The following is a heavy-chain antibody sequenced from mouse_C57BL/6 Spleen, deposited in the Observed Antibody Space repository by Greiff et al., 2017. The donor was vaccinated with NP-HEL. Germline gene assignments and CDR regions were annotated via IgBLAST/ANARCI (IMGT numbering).Heavy chain of an antibody. Sequence: QVQRVESGAELVRPGASVTLSCKASGYTFTDYEMHWVKQTPVHGLEWIGAIDPETGGTAYNQKFKGKAILTADKSSSTAYMELRSLTSEDSAVYYGTRAYYYGSRRYFDVWGTGTTVTVSS. CDR1: GYTFTDYE. V-gene: IGHV1-15*01. D-gene: IGHD1-1*01. CDR2: IDPETGGT. J-gene: IGHJ1*03. CDR3: TRAYYYGSRRYFDV.